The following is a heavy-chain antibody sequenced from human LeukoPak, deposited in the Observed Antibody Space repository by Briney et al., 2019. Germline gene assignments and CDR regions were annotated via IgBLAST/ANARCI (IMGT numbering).Heavy chain of an antibody. J-gene: IGHJ6*03. CDR1: GYSIGSGYY. Sequence: SETLSLTCTVSGYSIGSGYYWTWIRQPPGKGLEWIGSMFHSGSTYSNPSLKSRVTISLDTSKNHFSLKLTSVTAADTAVYYCSSSSWYTDYYYYMDVWAKGPRSPSP. V-gene: IGHV4-38-2*02. CDR2: MFHSGST. CDR3: SSSSWYTDYYYYMDV. D-gene: IGHD6-13*01.